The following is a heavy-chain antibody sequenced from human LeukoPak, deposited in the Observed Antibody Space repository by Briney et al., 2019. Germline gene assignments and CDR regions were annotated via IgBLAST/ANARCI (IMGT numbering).Heavy chain of an antibody. J-gene: IGHJ4*02. Sequence: GGSLRLSCGASGFTFSSYWMSWVRQAPGKGLEWEANIKQDGSEKYYVDSVKGRFTISRDNAKNSLYLQMNSLRAEDTAVYYCARDLSLYSYGEPFDYWGQGTLVTVSS. V-gene: IGHV3-7*03. D-gene: IGHD5-18*01. CDR3: ARDLSLYSYGEPFDY. CDR1: GFTFSSYW. CDR2: IKQDGSEK.